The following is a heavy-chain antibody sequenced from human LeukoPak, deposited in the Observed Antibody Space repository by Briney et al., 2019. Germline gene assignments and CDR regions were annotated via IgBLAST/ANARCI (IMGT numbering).Heavy chain of an antibody. CDR1: GFTFSSYW. Sequence: GGSLRLSCAASGFTFSSYWMHWVRQAPGKGLVWVSRINSDGSSTSYADSVKGRFTISRENAKNSLYLQMNSLRAGDTAVYYCAREGSGSSGVFDYWGQGTLVTVSS. CDR2: INSDGSST. V-gene: IGHV3-74*01. D-gene: IGHD1-26*01. J-gene: IGHJ4*02. CDR3: AREGSGSSGVFDY.